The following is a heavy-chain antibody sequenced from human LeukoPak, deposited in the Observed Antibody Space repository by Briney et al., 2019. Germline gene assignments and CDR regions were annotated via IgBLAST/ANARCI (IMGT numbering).Heavy chain of an antibody. CDR1: GFSFTNYD. J-gene: IGHJ5*02. CDR2: MNPVTGHT. CDR3: VRDGEGIAISVNFWFDP. V-gene: IGHV1-8*01. D-gene: IGHD3-10*01. Sequence: ASVWVSCKASGFSFTNYDINWVRQTTGQGLEWMGWMNPVTGHTGNARQFQGRITMTRDTSTSTAYMELRSLTSEDTAVYYCVRDGEGIAISVNFWFDPWGQGTLVTVSS.